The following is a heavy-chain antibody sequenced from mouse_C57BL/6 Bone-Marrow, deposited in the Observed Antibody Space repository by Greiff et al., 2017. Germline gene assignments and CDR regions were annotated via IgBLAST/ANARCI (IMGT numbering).Heavy chain of an antibody. D-gene: IGHD2-13*01. CDR2: ISDGGSYT. V-gene: IGHV5-4*03. Sequence: EVKLMESGGGLVKPGGSLKLSCAASGFTFSSYAMSWVRQTPEKRLEWVATISDGGSYTYYPDNVKGRFTISRDTAKNNLYLQMSHLKSEDTAMYEGAGDRDCDVWFAYWGQGTLVTVSA. CDR1: GFTFSSYA. CDR3: AGDRDCDVWFAY. J-gene: IGHJ3*01.